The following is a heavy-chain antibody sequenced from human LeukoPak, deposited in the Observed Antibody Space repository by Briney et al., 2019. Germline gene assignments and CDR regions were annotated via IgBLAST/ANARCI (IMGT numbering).Heavy chain of an antibody. CDR3: ARMGSSSSGFDY. CDR2: ISSSSSYI. D-gene: IGHD6-6*01. CDR1: GFTFSSYS. Sequence: GGSLRLPCAASGFTFSSYSMNWVRQAPGKGLEWVSSISSSSSYIYYADSVKGRFTISRDNAKNSLYLQMNSLRAEDTAVYYCARMGSSSSGFDYWGQGTLVTVSS. V-gene: IGHV3-21*01. J-gene: IGHJ4*02.